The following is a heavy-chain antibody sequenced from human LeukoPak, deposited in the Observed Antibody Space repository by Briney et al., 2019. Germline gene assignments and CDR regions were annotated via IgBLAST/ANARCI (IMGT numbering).Heavy chain of an antibody. CDR1: GGSISSSSYY. J-gene: IGHJ5*02. D-gene: IGHD1-14*01. CDR3: ARLGTTLWFDP. Sequence: SETLSPTCTVSGGSISSSSYYWGWIRQPPGKGLEWIGSIYYSGSTYYNPSLKSRVTISVDTSKNQFSLKLSSVTAADTAVYYCARLGTTLWFDPWGQGTLVTVSS. CDR2: IYYSGST. V-gene: IGHV4-39*01.